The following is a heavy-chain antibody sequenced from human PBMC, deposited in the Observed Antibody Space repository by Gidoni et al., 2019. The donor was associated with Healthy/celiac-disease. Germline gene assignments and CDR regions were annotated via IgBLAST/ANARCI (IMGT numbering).Heavy chain of an antibody. Sequence: EVQLVESGRGLVQPGGALNLSCAASGFTSSGSAMNWVRKASGKGLGLVGRIRSKANSYSTAYAASVKGRFTISRDDSKNTAYLQMNSLKTEDTSVYYCTRPTIAAADYYYYYGMDVWGQVTTVTVSS. CDR3: TRPTIAAADYYYYYGMDV. V-gene: IGHV3-73*02. CDR1: GFTSSGSA. CDR2: IRSKANSYST. D-gene: IGHD6-13*01. J-gene: IGHJ6*02.